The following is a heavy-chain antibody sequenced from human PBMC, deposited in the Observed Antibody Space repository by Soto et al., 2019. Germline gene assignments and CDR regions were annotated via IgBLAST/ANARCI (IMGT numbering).Heavy chain of an antibody. V-gene: IGHV3-23*01. Sequence: GGSLRLSCAAPWFTFCSYSLRWVRQAPGKGLEWVSAISGSGGSTYYADSVKGRFTISRDNSKNTLYLQMNSLRAEGTAVYYCAKERFVWIYYGMDVWGQGTTVTVSS. CDR3: AKERFVWIYYGMDV. CDR1: WFTFCSYS. CDR2: ISGSGGST. D-gene: IGHD3-3*01. J-gene: IGHJ6*02.